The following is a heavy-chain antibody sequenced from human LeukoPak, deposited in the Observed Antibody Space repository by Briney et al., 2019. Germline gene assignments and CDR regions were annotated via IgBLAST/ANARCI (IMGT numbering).Heavy chain of an antibody. Sequence: PGGSLRLSCAASGITFSDHYMTWIRQAPGKGLEWLSNISPSGRTIYYADSVRGRFTISGDNAKNSLYLQMNSLRAGDTALYYCAGANWNAPQGYGMDVWGQGTTVTVSS. CDR1: GITFSDHY. J-gene: IGHJ6*02. V-gene: IGHV3-11*01. CDR3: AGANWNAPQGYGMDV. D-gene: IGHD1-20*01. CDR2: ISPSGRTI.